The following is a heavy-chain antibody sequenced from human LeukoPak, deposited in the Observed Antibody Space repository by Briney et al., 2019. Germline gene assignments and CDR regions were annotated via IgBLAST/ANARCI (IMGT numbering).Heavy chain of an antibody. Sequence: GGSLRLSCAASGFTFSNYAMSWVRQAPGKGLEWVSAISGSGGSTYYADSVKGRFTISRDNSKNTLYLQMNSLRAEDTAVYYCSKEGSGSYYYMDVWGKGTTVTVSS. CDR1: GFTFSNYA. CDR3: SKEGSGSYYYMDV. J-gene: IGHJ6*03. CDR2: ISGSGGST. D-gene: IGHD1-26*01. V-gene: IGHV3-23*01.